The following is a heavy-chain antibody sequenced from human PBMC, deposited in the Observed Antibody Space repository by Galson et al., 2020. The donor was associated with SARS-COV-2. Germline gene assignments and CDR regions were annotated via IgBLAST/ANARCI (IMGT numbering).Heavy chain of an antibody. J-gene: IGHJ6*03. CDR3: ARAPDYYHYYMDV. CDR2: ISSSSSTI. CDR1: GFTFSSYS. Sequence: GESLKISCAASGFTFSSYSMNWVRQAPGKGLEWVSYISSSSSTIYYADSVKGRFTISRDNAKNSLYLQMNSLRAEDTAVYYCARAPDYYHYYMDVWGKGTTVTISS. V-gene: IGHV3-48*01.